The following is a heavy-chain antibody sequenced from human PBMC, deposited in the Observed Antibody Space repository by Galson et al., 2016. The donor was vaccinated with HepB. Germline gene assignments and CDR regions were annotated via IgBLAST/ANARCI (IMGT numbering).Heavy chain of an antibody. V-gene: IGHV3-23*01. Sequence: SLRLSCAASGFTFSSYGMSWVRQAPGKGLEWVSAITGSGHTTNYADSVKGRFTISRDNFKNTLYLQMNSLGAEDTAVYYCAKALTGDQGWCFDLWGRGTLVTVSS. CDR3: AKALTGDQGWCFDL. CDR1: GFTFSSYG. D-gene: IGHD7-27*01. CDR2: ITGSGHTT. J-gene: IGHJ2*01.